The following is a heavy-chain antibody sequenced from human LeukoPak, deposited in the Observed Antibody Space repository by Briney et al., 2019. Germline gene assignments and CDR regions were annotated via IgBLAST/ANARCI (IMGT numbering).Heavy chain of an antibody. CDR2: IYYSGST. Sequence: PSETLSLTCTVSGGSISSSSYYWSWIRQPPGKGLEWIGYIYYSGSTNYNPSLKSRVTISVDTSKNQFSLKLSSVTAADTAVYYCARSPSLGYCSSTSCYGAFDIWGQGTMVTVSS. CDR3: ARSPSLGYCSSTSCYGAFDI. D-gene: IGHD2-2*01. J-gene: IGHJ3*02. CDR1: GGSISSSSYY. V-gene: IGHV4-61*01.